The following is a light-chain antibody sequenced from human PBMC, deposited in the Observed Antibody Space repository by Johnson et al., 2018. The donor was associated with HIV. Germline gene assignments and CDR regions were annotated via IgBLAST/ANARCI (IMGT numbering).Light chain of an antibody. Sequence: SVLTQPPSVSAAPGQKVTISCSGSSSNIGNNYVSWYQQLPGTAPKLLIYENNKRPSGIPDRFSGSKSGTSATLGITGLPTGDEAVYFCGTWDSSLSTGVFGTGTEVTVL. CDR1: SSNIGNNY. CDR3: GTWDSSLSTGV. J-gene: IGLJ1*01. CDR2: ENN. V-gene: IGLV1-51*02.